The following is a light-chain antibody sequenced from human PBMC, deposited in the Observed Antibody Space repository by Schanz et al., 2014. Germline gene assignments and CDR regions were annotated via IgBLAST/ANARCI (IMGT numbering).Light chain of an antibody. J-gene: IGLJ3*02. CDR3: AAWDDSVNGQM. CDR1: SSNIGAGYS. Sequence: QSVLTQPPSVSGAPGQRVTISCTGSSSNIGAGYSVHWYQQLPGTAPKLLIYRDSNRPSGVPDRFSGSKSGASASLAITGLQAEDETDYYCAAWDDSVNGQMFGGGTKLTVL. V-gene: IGLV1-40*01. CDR2: RDS.